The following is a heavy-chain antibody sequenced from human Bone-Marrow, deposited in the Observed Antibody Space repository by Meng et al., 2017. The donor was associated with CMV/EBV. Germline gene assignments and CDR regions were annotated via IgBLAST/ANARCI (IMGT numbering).Heavy chain of an antibody. V-gene: IGHV1-8*01. CDR1: GYTFTSYD. J-gene: IGHJ6*02. CDR3: ARDAIVAAGRHYYYGMDV. Sequence: ASVKVSCKASGYTFTSYDINWVRQATGQGLEWMGWMNPNSGNTGYAQKFQGRVTMTRNTSISTAYMELSSLRSEDTAVYYCARDAIVAAGRHYYYGMDVWGQGTTVTVSS. D-gene: IGHD6-13*01. CDR2: MNPNSGNT.